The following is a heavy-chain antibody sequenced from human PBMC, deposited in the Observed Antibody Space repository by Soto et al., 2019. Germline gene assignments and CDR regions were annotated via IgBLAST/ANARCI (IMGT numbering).Heavy chain of an antibody. CDR1: GDSISSSNSH. Sequence: SETLSLTCTVSGDSISSSNSHWGWTRQPPGKGLEYIGSVYYGGAIFYSGNIYYNPSLKGRVTISVDTSKNQFSLRLSSVTAADTGVYYCVRYDRINMKPYSPEGFHIWGQGTMVT. J-gene: IGHJ3*02. D-gene: IGHD3-3*02. CDR2: VYYGGAIFYSGNI. CDR3: VRYDRINMKPYSPEGFHI. V-gene: IGHV4-39*01.